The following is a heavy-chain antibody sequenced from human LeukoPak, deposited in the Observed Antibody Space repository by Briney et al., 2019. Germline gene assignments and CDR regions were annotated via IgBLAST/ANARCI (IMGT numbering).Heavy chain of an antibody. Sequence: SETLSLTCTVSGGSISSYYWSWIRQPPGKGLEWIGYISYGGNTNYNPSLRSRVTMSVDTSKNQFSLKMSSVTAADTAVYHCARRLGIAVFDYWGQGTLVTVSS. D-gene: IGHD6-19*01. CDR1: GGSISSYY. CDR2: ISYGGNT. V-gene: IGHV4-59*08. CDR3: ARRLGIAVFDY. J-gene: IGHJ4*02.